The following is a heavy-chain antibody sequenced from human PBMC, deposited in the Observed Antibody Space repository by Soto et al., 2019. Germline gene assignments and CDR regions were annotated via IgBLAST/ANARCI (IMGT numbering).Heavy chain of an antibody. CDR2: IYYSGST. D-gene: IGHD6-19*01. J-gene: IGHJ5*02. CDR3: ARRAAVAGTSWFDP. CDR1: GGSISSSSYY. V-gene: IGHV4-39*01. Sequence: SETLSLTCTVSGGSISSSSYYWGWIRQPPGKGLEWIGSIYYSGSTYYNPSLKGRVTISVDTSKNQFSLKLSSVTAADTAVYYCARRAAVAGTSWFDPWGQGTLVTVSS.